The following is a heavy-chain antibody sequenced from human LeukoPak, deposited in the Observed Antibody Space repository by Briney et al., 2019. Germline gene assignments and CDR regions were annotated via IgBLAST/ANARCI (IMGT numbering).Heavy chain of an antibody. CDR1: GFTFTIYW. CDR2: IKQDGSEK. D-gene: IGHD3-22*01. CDR3: AKPGKYYCDSSGYYYYYYYMDV. J-gene: IGHJ6*03. Sequence: GGSLRLSCAASGFTFTIYWMSWVRQAPGKGLEWVANIKQDGSEKYYVDSVKGRFTISRDNAKNSLYLQMSSLRAEDTAVYYCAKPGKYYCDSSGYYYYYYYMDVWGKGTTVTVSS. V-gene: IGHV3-7*03.